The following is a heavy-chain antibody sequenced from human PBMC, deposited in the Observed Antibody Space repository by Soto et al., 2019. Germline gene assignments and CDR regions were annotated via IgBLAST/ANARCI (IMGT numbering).Heavy chain of an antibody. J-gene: IGHJ4*02. V-gene: IGHV2-70*04. CDR1: GFSLSTTGMR. CDR3: ARDVAAAGIDY. D-gene: IGHD6-13*01. CDR2: IDWDDDK. Sequence: SGPTLVNPTQTLTLTCTFSGFSLSTTGMRVSWIRQPPGKALEWLARIDWDDDKFYSTSLMPRLTISKDTSKNQVVLTMTYMDPADTATYYCARDVAAAGIDYWGQGTLVNVSS.